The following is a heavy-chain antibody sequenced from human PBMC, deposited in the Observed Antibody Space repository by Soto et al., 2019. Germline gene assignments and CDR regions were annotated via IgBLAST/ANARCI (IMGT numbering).Heavy chain of an antibody. V-gene: IGHV4-31*03. CDR1: GGSISSGGYY. CDR2: IYYSGIT. J-gene: IGHJ4*02. D-gene: IGHD5-12*01. Sequence: QVQLQESGPGLVKPSQTLSLTCTVSGGSISSGGYYWSWIRQHPGKGLEWIGYIYYSGITYYNPSLRSRVTISVDTSKNQFSLKLRSVTAADTAVYYCARGLLFGYADYWGQGTLVTVSS. CDR3: ARGLLFGYADY.